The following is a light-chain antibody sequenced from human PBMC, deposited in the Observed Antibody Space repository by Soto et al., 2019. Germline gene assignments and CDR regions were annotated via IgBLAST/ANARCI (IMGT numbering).Light chain of an antibody. CDR1: QSVPSKY. J-gene: IGKJ1*01. Sequence: EIVLTHSPGTLSLSPGERATLSCSASQSVPSKYLAWYQQNPGQAPRLLIYGASNRATGIPDKFSGSGSGTDFTLTISRLEPEDFAVYYCQQYGTSPRTFGQGTKVDIK. V-gene: IGKV3-20*01. CDR3: QQYGTSPRT. CDR2: GAS.